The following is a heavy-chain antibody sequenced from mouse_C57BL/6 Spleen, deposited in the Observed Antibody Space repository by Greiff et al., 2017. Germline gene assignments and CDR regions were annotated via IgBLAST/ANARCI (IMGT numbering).Heavy chain of an antibody. CDR3: ARYYGYYVGYYAMDY. Sequence: VQLQQSGAELVKPGASVKLSCTASGFNIKDYYMHWVKQRTEQGLEWIGRIDPEDGEPKYAPKFQGKATIPADTSSNTAYLQLSSLTSEDTAVYYCARYYGYYVGYYAMDYWGQGTSVTVSS. CDR2: IDPEDGEP. CDR1: GFNIKDYY. D-gene: IGHD2-3*01. J-gene: IGHJ4*01. V-gene: IGHV14-2*01.